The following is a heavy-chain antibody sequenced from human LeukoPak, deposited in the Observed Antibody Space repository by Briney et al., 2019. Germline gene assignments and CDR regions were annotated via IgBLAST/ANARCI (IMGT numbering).Heavy chain of an antibody. J-gene: IGHJ3*02. D-gene: IGHD4-17*01. Sequence: GESLKISCKGSGYSFTNYWIGWVRQMPGKGLEWMGIIYPADSDTRYSPSFQDQVTISADKSISTAYLQWCSLKASDTAMYYCARRGVYGDYGKDAFDIWGQGTMVTVSS. CDR3: ARRGVYGDYGKDAFDI. V-gene: IGHV5-51*01. CDR1: GYSFTNYW. CDR2: IYPADSDT.